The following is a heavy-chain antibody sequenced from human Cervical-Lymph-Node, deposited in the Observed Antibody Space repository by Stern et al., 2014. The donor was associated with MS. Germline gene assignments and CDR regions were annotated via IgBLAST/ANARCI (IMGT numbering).Heavy chain of an antibody. CDR2: VWQDGSNK. CDR3: TRDPRGYCSGGSCYQGFFDS. CDR1: GFSFRNSG. Sequence: DQLVESGGGVVQPGRSLRLSCAASGFSFRNSGMHWVRQAPGKGLEWVAVVWQDGSNKYYADSVKGRFTISRDNSNNMVDLQMNSLRVEDMGIYYCTRDPRGYCSGGSCYQGFFDSWGRGTLVTVSS. V-gene: IGHV3-33*01. D-gene: IGHD2-15*01. J-gene: IGHJ4*02.